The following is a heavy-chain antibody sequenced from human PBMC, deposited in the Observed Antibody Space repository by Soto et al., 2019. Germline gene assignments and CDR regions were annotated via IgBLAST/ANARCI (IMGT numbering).Heavy chain of an antibody. V-gene: IGHV1-2*04. Sequence: ASVKVSCKASGYTFTGYYMHWVRQAPRQGLEWMGWINPNSGGTNYAQKFQGWVTMTRDTSISTAYMELSRLRSDDTAVYYCARSDYYDSSGYPKGCAFDIWGQGTVVTVSS. D-gene: IGHD3-22*01. CDR1: GYTFTGYY. J-gene: IGHJ3*02. CDR3: ARSDYYDSSGYPKGCAFDI. CDR2: INPNSGGT.